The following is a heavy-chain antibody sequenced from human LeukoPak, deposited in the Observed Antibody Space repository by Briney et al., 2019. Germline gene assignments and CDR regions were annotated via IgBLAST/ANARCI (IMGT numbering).Heavy chain of an antibody. D-gene: IGHD4-11*01. CDR3: ARDSTDSYMDV. J-gene: IGHJ6*03. CDR1: GGSTSSRSYS. V-gene: IGHV4-39*07. CDR2: VYYSGSS. Sequence: PSETLSLTCTVSGGSTSSRSYSWAWIRQPPGKGLEWIGNVYYSGSSYHNPSLKSRVTISVDTSKNQFSLRVTSVSAADTAIYYRARDSTDSYMDVWGKGTTVTVSS.